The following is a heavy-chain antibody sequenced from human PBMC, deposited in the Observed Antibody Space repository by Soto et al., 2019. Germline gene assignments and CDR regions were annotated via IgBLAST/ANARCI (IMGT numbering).Heavy chain of an antibody. CDR1: GGSIRSYY. V-gene: IGHV4-59*08. CDR2: NYYSGST. D-gene: IGHD3-3*01. Sequence: QVQLQESGPGLVKPSETLSLTCTVSGGSIRSYYCSWIRKPPGKGLEWIGYNYYSGSTNYNPTLKRRVTRSVDTSKNQFYLKQSSVTAADTAVYYCARLDDGITIFVVVARDYYYYYMDVWGKGTTVTVSS. CDR3: ARLDDGITIFVVVARDYYYYYMDV. J-gene: IGHJ6*03.